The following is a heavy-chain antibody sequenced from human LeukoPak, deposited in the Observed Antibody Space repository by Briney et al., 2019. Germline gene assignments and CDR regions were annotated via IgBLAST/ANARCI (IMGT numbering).Heavy chain of an antibody. V-gene: IGHV1-69*04. Sequence: ASVKVSCKASGGTFSSYAISWVRQAPGQGLEWMGRIIPILGIANYAQKLQGRVTMTTDTSTSTAYMELRSLRSDDTAVYYCARRARPPYYYDSSGYSLNYYYYGMDVWGQGTTVTVSS. CDR1: GGTFSSYA. J-gene: IGHJ6*02. CDR2: IIPILGIA. CDR3: ARRARPPYYYDSSGYSLNYYYYGMDV. D-gene: IGHD3-22*01.